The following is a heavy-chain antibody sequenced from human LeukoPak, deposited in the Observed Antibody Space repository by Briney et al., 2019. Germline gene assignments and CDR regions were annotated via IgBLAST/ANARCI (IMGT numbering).Heavy chain of an antibody. CDR1: GFTVSSNY. V-gene: IGHV3-7*01. CDR2: IKQDGSEK. J-gene: IGHJ4*02. CDR3: ARGQLFDY. Sequence: PGGSLRLSCAASGFTVSSNYMSWVRQAPGKGLEWVANIKQDGSEKYYVDSVKGRFTISRDNAKNSLYLQMNSLRAEDTAVYYCARGQLFDYWGQGTLVTVSS. D-gene: IGHD1-1*01.